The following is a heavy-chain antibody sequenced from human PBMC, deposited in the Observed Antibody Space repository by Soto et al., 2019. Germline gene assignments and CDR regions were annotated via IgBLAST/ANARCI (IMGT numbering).Heavy chain of an antibody. Sequence: QLQLQESGSGLVNPSQTLSLTCTVSGASITSGSYSWSWIRQAPGKGLEWIGNIHVTGYTAFSPSLKLRVTMSVDTSMNLFTLNVNSVTAADTAVYFCARGGALRPIGHVPLAFWGQGTLGTVSS. J-gene: IGHJ4*02. CDR2: IHVTGYT. CDR1: GASITSGSYS. CDR3: ARGGALRPIGHVPLAF. D-gene: IGHD1-26*01. V-gene: IGHV4-30-2*01.